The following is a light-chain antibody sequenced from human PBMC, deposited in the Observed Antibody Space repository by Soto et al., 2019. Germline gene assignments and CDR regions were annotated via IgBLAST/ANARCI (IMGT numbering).Light chain of an antibody. CDR3: QTWGYGIVV. CDR1: SGHSNYA. CDR2: LNSDGSH. V-gene: IGLV4-69*01. J-gene: IGLJ2*01. Sequence: QSVLTQSPSASASLGASVKLTCTLSSGHSNYAIAWHQQQSEKGPRYLMKLNSDGSHSKGDGIPDRFSGSSSGDERYLTISSLQSEDEADYYCQTWGYGIVVFGGGTKVTVL.